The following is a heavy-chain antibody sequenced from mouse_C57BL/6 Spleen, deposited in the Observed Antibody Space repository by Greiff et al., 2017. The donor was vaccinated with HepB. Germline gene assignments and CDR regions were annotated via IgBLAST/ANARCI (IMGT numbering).Heavy chain of an antibody. CDR3: ARGGYYGSSLYYYAMDY. CDR2: IHPNSGST. J-gene: IGHJ4*01. D-gene: IGHD1-1*01. Sequence: VQLQQPGAELVKPGASVKLSCKASGYTFTSYWMHWVKQRPGQGLEWIGMIHPNSGSTNYNEKFKSKATLTVDKSSSTAYMQLSSLTSEDSAVYYCARGGYYGSSLYYYAMDYWGQGTSVTVSS. CDR1: GYTFTSYW. V-gene: IGHV1-64*01.